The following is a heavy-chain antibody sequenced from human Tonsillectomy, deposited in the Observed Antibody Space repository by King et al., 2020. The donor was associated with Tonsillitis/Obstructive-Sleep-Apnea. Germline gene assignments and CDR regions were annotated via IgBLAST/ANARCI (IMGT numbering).Heavy chain of an antibody. CDR2: IYSGGST. J-gene: IGHJ4*02. D-gene: IGHD2-21*01. CDR3: AGGVVIAILDY. Sequence: HLKESGGGLVQLGGSLRLSCAASGLAVSSNYMSWVRQAPGKGLEWVSVIYSGGSTYYGDSVKGRFTISRDNSKNTVYLQMNSLRVEDTAVYYCAGGVVIAILDYWGQGALVTVSS. CDR1: GLAVSSNY. V-gene: IGHV3-66*01.